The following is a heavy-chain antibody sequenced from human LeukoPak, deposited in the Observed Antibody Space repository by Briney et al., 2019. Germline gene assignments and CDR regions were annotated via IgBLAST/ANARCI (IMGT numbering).Heavy chain of an antibody. CDR3: ASILVRPGRDY. V-gene: IGHV3-53*01. J-gene: IGHJ4*02. CDR1: GFTVSSNY. D-gene: IGHD3-22*01. Sequence: GGSLRLSCAASGFTVSSNYMSWVRQAPGKGLEWVSIIYSGGSTYSADSVKGRFTISRDNSKNTLYLQMNSLRAEDTAVYYCASILVRPGRDYWGQGTLVTVPS. CDR2: IYSGGST.